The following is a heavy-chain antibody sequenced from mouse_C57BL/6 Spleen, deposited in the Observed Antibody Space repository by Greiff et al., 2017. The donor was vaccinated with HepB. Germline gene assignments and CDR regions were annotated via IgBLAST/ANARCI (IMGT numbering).Heavy chain of an antibody. D-gene: IGHD1-1*01. CDR3: ARDPITTVVAFDY. J-gene: IGHJ2*01. CDR2: IYPGDGDT. CDR1: GYAFSSYW. Sequence: QVQLKESGAELVKPGASVKISCKASGYAFSSYWMNWVKQRPGKGLEWIGQIYPGDGDTNYNGKFKGKATLTADKSSSTAYMQLSSLTSEDSAVYFCARDPITTVVAFDYWGQGTTLTVSS. V-gene: IGHV1-80*01.